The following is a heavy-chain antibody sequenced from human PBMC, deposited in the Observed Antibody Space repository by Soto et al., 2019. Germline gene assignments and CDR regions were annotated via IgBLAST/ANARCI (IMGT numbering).Heavy chain of an antibody. J-gene: IGHJ5*02. CDR2: IYASGGT. V-gene: IGHV4-4*07. CDR3: ARSAIPRGGLFRP. D-gene: IGHD2-21*01. Sequence: SETLSLTCNVSDDSLSTYYWRWIRQPAGKGLEWSGRIYASGGTNYNPSLKGRVSMSVDNSKKQFSLKMISVTAADTAMYYCARSAIPRGGLFRPLGQGVLVTVSS. CDR1: DDSLSTYY.